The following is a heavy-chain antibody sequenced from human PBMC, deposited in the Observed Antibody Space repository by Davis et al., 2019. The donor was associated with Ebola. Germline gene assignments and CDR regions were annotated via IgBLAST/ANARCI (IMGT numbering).Heavy chain of an antibody. CDR1: GFTFSDYG. J-gene: IGHJ4*02. D-gene: IGHD3-10*01. V-gene: IGHV3-23*01. CDR3: AKGGSLVRGIPQYYFDS. CDR2: ISAKTSTT. Sequence: PGGSLRLSCAASGFTFSDYGMNWVRQVPGKGLEWISTISAKTSTTFYADSVKGRFITSRDNSKSMLYLQMNSLRAEDMAVYYCAKGGSLVRGIPQYYFDSWGQGALVTVSS.